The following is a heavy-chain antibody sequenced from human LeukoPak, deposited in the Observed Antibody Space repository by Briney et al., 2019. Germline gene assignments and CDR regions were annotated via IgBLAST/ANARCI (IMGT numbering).Heavy chain of an antibody. J-gene: IGHJ6*03. Sequence: GSLRLSCEASGFNFSNYGMSWVRQAPGKGLEWVSAISISSRNIFYPDSLKGRFTISRDNTRNSLYLQMNSLRAEDTALYYCARMNTVLVNGLNSYYYMDVWGKGTTVTISS. CDR3: ARMNTVLVNGLNSYYYMDV. V-gene: IGHV3-21*01. CDR1: GFNFSNYG. CDR2: ISISSRNI. D-gene: IGHD5-18*01.